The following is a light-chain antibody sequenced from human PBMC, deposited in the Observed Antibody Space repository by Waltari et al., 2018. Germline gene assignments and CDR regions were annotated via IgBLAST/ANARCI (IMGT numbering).Light chain of an antibody. CDR3: QQYVTLPVT. Sequence: DIVLTQSPGTLSLSSGERATLSCRTSQSISKYLAWYQQKPGQAPRLLIYHASSRATGIPARFSGSGSGTDFTLTISRLEPEDFAVYYCQQYVTLPVTFGQGTQLEIK. V-gene: IGKV3-20*01. CDR1: QSISKY. CDR2: HAS. J-gene: IGKJ1*01.